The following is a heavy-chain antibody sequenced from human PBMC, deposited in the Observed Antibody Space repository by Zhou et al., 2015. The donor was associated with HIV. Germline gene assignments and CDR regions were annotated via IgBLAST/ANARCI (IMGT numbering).Heavy chain of an antibody. V-gene: IGHV1-69*06. CDR2: IIPIFGTT. Sequence: QVQLVQSGTEVKKPGSSVKVSCKTSGGTFNTYAITWVRQAPGQGLEWMGTIIPIFGTTNSAQKFQGRVTITADKSTSTAYLELSSLNSEDTAMYYCARGIAHQNSGYYFDFWGPGNPGHRLL. J-gene: IGHJ4*02. CDR3: ARGIAHQNSGYYFDF. D-gene: IGHD5-12*01. CDR1: GGTFNTYA.